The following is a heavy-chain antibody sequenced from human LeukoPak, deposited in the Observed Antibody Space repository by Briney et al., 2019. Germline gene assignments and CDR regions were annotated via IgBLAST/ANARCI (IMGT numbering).Heavy chain of an antibody. CDR2: INHSGST. D-gene: IGHD3-10*01. J-gene: IGHJ4*02. CDR3: ARARGAESIDY. Sequence: PSETLSLTCAVYGGSFSGYYWTWIRQPPGKGLAWIAEINHSGSTNYNPSLKSRVTISVDTSKNQFSLKLSSVTAADTAVYYCARARGAESIDYWGQGTLVTVSS. CDR1: GGSFSGYY. V-gene: IGHV4-34*01.